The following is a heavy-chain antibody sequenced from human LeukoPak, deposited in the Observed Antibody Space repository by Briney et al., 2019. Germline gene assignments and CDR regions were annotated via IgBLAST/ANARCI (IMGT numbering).Heavy chain of an antibody. D-gene: IGHD3-10*01. CDR2: ISAYNGNT. CDR1: GYTFTNYD. V-gene: IGHV1-18*01. CDR3: AVSASRVLLWFGESIGDYFDY. J-gene: IGHJ4*02. Sequence: ASVKVSCKASGYTFTNYDISWVRQAPGQGLEWMGWISAYNGNTNYAQKLQGRVTMTTDTSTSTAYMELRSLRSDDTAVYYCAVSASRVLLWFGESIGDYFDYWGQGTLVTVSS.